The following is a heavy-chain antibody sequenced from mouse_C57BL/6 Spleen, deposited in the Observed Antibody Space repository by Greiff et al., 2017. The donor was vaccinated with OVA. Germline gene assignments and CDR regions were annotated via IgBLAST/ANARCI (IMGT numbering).Heavy chain of an antibody. J-gene: IGHJ2*01. CDR1: GYSITSGYY. CDR3: AREGANWRFDY. D-gene: IGHD4-1*01. V-gene: IGHV3-6*01. CDR2: ISYDGSN. Sequence: EVHLVESGPGLVKPSQSLSLTCSVTGYSITSGYYWNWIRQFPGNKLEWMGYISYDGSNNYNPSLKNRISITRDTSKNQFFLKLNSVTTEDTATYYCAREGANWRFDYWGQGTTLTVSS.